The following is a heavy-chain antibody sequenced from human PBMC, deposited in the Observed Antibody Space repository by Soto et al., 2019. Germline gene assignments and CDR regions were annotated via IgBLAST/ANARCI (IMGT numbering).Heavy chain of an antibody. CDR3: ARDSGSFVY. CDR2: ISSSSSTI. CDR1: GFTFSSYS. J-gene: IGHJ4*02. Sequence: SGGSLRLSCAASGFTFSSYSMNWVRQAPGKGLEWVSYISSSSSTIYYADSVKGRFTISRDNAKNSLYLQMNSLRAEDTAVYYCARDSGSFVYWGQGTLVTVSS. D-gene: IGHD3-10*01. V-gene: IGHV3-48*01.